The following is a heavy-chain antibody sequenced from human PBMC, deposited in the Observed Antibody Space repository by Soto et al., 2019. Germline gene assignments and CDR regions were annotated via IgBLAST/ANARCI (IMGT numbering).Heavy chain of an antibody. CDR2: IWYDGSNK. J-gene: IGHJ4*02. D-gene: IGHD6-19*01. V-gene: IGHV3-33*01. CDR1: ELNIGSYG. CDR3: ARGYSSGWLSNLTLRDRFGY. Sequence: RSSRHACGVCELNIGSYGMHRVRQEPGKGLEWVAVIWYDGSNKYYADSVKGRFTISRDNSKNTPYLQMNSLRSEDTAVYYCARGYSSGWLSNLTLRDRFGYWGQGTLVTVSS.